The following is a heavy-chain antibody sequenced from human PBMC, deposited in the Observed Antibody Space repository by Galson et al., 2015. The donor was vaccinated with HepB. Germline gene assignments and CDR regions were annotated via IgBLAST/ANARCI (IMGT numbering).Heavy chain of an antibody. D-gene: IGHD3-22*01. CDR2: IWYDGSNK. Sequence: SCKVSGYTLTELSMHWVRQAPGKGLEWVAVIWYDGSNKYYADSVKGRFTISRDNSKNTLYLQMNSLRAEDTAVYYCARDRSSFNYYDSSGYPGGFDYWGQGTLVTVSS. J-gene: IGHJ4*02. CDR3: ARDRSSFNYYDSSGYPGGFDY. CDR1: GYTLTELS. V-gene: IGHV3-33*01.